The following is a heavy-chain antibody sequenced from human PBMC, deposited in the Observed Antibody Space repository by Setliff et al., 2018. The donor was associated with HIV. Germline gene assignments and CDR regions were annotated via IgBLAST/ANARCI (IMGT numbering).Heavy chain of an antibody. CDR1: GYRFTDYY. Sequence: ASVKVSCKASGYRFTDYYIHWVRQAPGQGLEWMGWINPNSGGTYYAKNFQGRVTMTRDTSINTAYMELSGLRSDYTAVYYCARDDHGDPFDYWGQGTLVTVSS. J-gene: IGHJ4*02. V-gene: IGHV1-2*02. CDR2: INPNSGGT. CDR3: ARDDHGDPFDY. D-gene: IGHD4-17*01.